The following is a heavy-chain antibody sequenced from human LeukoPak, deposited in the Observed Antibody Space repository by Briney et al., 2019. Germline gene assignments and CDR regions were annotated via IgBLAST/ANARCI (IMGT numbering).Heavy chain of an antibody. D-gene: IGHD3-10*01. CDR3: ARAQPFGGC. Sequence: GGSLRLSCVASGFTFSNYWMSWVRQAPGKGLEWVANIRQDGSEKYYVDSVKGRFTISRDNAKNSLYLQMNSLRAEDTAVYYCARAQPFGGCWGQGTLVTVSS. V-gene: IGHV3-7*01. CDR1: GFTFSNYW. CDR2: IRQDGSEK. J-gene: IGHJ4*02.